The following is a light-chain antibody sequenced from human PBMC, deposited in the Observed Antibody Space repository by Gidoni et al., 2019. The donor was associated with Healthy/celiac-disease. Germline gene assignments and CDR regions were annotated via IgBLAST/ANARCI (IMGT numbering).Light chain of an antibody. J-gene: IGLJ2*01. Sequence: SGSPGQSITISCTGTSSDVGGYNYVSWYQQHPGKAPKLMIYEVSNRPSGVSNRFSGSKSGNTASLTISGLQAEDEADYYCSSYTSSSTLEGVFGGGTKLTVL. CDR3: SSYTSSSTLEGV. CDR2: EVS. CDR1: SSDVGGYNY. V-gene: IGLV2-14*01.